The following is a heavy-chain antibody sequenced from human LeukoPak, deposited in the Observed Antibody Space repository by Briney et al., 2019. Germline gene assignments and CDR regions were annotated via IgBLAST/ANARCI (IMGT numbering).Heavy chain of an antibody. Sequence: SETLSLTCTVSGGSIDSFFWSWIRQPPGKALEWIGDVHYSGNTNYNPSLKSRVTISLDTSKIQFSLSLNSMTAADTAVYYCARGFSSGRFDPWGQGALVTVSP. CDR3: ARGFSSGRFDP. J-gene: IGHJ5*02. D-gene: IGHD3-10*01. V-gene: IGHV4-59*08. CDR1: GGSIDSFF. CDR2: VHYSGNT.